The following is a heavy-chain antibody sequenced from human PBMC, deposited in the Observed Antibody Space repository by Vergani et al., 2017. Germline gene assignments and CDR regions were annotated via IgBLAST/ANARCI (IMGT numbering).Heavy chain of an antibody. V-gene: IGHV4-34*01. CDR1: GGSFSGYY. CDR3: ARAPRIYSGSYGTPGDYFDY. Sequence: QVQLQQWGAGLLKPSETLSLTCAVYGGSFSGYYWSWIRQPPGKGLEWIGEINHSGSTNYNPSLKSRVTISVDTSKNQFSLKLSSVTAADTAVYYCARAPRIYSGSYGTPGDYFDYWGQGTLVTVSS. J-gene: IGHJ4*02. D-gene: IGHD1-26*01. CDR2: INHSGST.